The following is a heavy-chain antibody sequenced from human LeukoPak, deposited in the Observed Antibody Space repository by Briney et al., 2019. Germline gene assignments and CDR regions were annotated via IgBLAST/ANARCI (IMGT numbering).Heavy chain of an antibody. V-gene: IGHV3-74*01. Sequence: PGGSLRLSCAASGFTFSRYWMHWVRQAPGKGLVWVSRINSDGSSTTYADSVKGRFTISRDNAKNTLYLQMNSLRAEDTAVYYCARGYSYGYSDYWGQGTLVTVS. CDR1: GFTFSRYW. J-gene: IGHJ4*02. D-gene: IGHD5-18*01. CDR2: INSDGSST. CDR3: ARGYSYGYSDY.